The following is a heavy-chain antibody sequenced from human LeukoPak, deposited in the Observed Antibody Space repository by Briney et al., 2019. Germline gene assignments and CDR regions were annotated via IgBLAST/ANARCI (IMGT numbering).Heavy chain of an antibody. V-gene: IGHV3-30*18. CDR3: AKGWIQLWTYFDY. CDR2: ISYDGSNK. CDR1: GFTFSSYG. Sequence: GGSLRLSCAASGFTFSSYGMHWVRQAPGKGLEWVAVISYDGSNKYYADSVKGRFTISRDNSKNTLYLQMNSLRAEDTAVYYCAKGWIQLWTYFDYWGQGTLVTVSS. D-gene: IGHD5-18*01. J-gene: IGHJ4*02.